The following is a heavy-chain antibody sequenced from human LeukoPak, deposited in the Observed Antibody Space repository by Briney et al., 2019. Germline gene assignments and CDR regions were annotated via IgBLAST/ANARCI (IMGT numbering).Heavy chain of an antibody. D-gene: IGHD4-17*01. CDR1: GFTFSSYG. CDR2: ISGSGGST. J-gene: IGHJ4*02. V-gene: IGHV3-23*01. Sequence: GSLRLSCAASGFTFSSYGMSWVRQAPGKGLEWVSAISGSGGSTYYADSVKGRFTISRDNSKNTLYLQMNSLRAEDTAVYYCAKQPDDYGDYVRHYYFDYWGQGTLVTVSS. CDR3: AKQPDDYGDYVRHYYFDY.